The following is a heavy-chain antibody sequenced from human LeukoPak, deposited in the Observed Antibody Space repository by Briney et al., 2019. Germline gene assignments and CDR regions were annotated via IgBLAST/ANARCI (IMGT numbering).Heavy chain of an antibody. CDR3: AREGGGPGSYPYYYPMDV. J-gene: IGHJ6*04. CDR1: GGSFNSYA. V-gene: IGHV1-69*06. CDR2: SIPIFGTA. D-gene: IGHD3-10*01. Sequence: SVKVSCKTSGGSFNSYAISWVRQAPGQGLEWMGRSIPIFGTANYAQKFQDRVTITADKSTSTAYMELSSLRSEDTAVYYCAREGGGPGSYPYYYPMDVWGTGTTVTVTS.